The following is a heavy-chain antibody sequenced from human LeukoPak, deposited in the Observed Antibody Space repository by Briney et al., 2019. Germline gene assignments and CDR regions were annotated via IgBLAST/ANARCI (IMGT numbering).Heavy chain of an antibody. CDR1: GGSLSSGGYY. CDR2: IYYVGNT. V-gene: IGHV4-31*03. J-gene: IGHJ3*01. D-gene: IGHD7-27*01. Sequence: PSETLSLTCTVSGGSLSSGGYYWTWIRQHPGTGLEWLAYIYYVGNTYYNPSLESRLSISADTSKNHFSLNLSSVTAADTAIYYCARFSTRLTGERIGAFDLWGQGTMVTVSS. CDR3: ARFSTRLTGERIGAFDL.